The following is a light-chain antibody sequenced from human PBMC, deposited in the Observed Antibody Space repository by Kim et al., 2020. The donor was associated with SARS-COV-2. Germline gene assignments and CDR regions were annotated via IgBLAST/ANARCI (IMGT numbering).Light chain of an antibody. J-gene: IGKJ2*01. CDR3: NQYSAYPYT. CDR1: QGIDNY. Sequence: DIQMTQFPSSLSASVGDRVTITCRASQGIDNYLVWFRQNPGKAPKTLIYGASIVQTGIPPRFSGSGSGTYFSLIINNLQPEDSATYYCNQYSAYPYTFGQGTKLEI. CDR2: GAS. V-gene: IGKV1-16*01.